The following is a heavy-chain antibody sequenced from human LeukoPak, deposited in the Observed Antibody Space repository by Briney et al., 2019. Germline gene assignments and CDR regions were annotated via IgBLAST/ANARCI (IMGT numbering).Heavy chain of an antibody. Sequence: ASVTVSCTASGYTFTIYAMHGVGQAPGQGLEWMGWINAGNGNTKYSQKFQGRVTITRDTSASTAYMELSSLRSEDTAVYYCTVGNWGLDYWGQGTLVTVSS. CDR2: INAGNGNT. CDR1: GYTFTIYA. J-gene: IGHJ4*02. V-gene: IGHV1-3*01. CDR3: TVGNWGLDY. D-gene: IGHD7-27*01.